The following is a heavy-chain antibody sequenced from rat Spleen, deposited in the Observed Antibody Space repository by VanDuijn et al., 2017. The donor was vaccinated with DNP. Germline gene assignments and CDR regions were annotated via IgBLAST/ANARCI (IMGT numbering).Heavy chain of an antibody. CDR3: ARPDNSGYAYYAMDA. V-gene: IGHV5S23*01. D-gene: IGHD4-3*01. J-gene: IGHJ4*01. CDR1: GFTFSNYY. Sequence: EVQLVESGGGLVQPGRSLKLSCAASGFTFSNYYMAWVRQAPKKGLEWVATISTSGSRTYYPDSVKGRFTISRDNAKSSLYLQMNSLKSEDTATYYCARPDNSGYAYYAMDAWGQGTSVTVSS. CDR2: ISTSGSRT.